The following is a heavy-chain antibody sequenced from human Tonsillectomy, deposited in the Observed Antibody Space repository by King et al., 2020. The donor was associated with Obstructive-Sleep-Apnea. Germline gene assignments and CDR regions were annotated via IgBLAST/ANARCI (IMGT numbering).Heavy chain of an antibody. J-gene: IGHJ4*02. V-gene: IGHV5-10-1*03. Sequence: VQLVQSGAEVKKPGESLRISCKASGYTFGTYWIGWVRQMPGKGLEWMGRVDPRDSDTDYSPSFRGHVTISVDKSTTTAYLHWSTLKASDTAMYYCARLGSSWWTFDFWGQGTLVTVSS. CDR1: GYTFGTYW. CDR2: VDPRDSDT. CDR3: ARLGSSWWTFDF. D-gene: IGHD6-19*01.